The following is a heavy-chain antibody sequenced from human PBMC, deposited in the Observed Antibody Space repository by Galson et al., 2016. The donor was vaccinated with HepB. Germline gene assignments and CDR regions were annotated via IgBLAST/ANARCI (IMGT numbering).Heavy chain of an antibody. CDR1: GASISYGSFY. Sequence: TLSLTCTVYGASISYGSFYWSWIRQPAGKGLEWIGRIHTSGSTNYNPSLKRRVTISVETSKNQFSLKLNSVTATDTAVSYCARDEDDSYSFDILGQGTMVTVSS. D-gene: IGHD2-21*02. J-gene: IGHJ3*02. CDR2: IHTSGST. V-gene: IGHV4-61*02. CDR3: ARDEDDSYSFDI.